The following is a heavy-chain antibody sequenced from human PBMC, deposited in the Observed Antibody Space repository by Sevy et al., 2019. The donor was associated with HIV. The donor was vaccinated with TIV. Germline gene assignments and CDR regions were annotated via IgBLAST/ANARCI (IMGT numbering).Heavy chain of an antibody. D-gene: IGHD5-12*01. J-gene: IGHJ6*02. V-gene: IGHV3-15*01. CDR1: GFTFSSAW. CDR3: ITDPAYRGYDEEVINYYFYGMDV. CDR2: IKSVFDGGAI. Sequence: GGSLRLSCPASGFTFSSAWMSWVRQAPGKGLEWVGRIKSVFDGGAIDYAAPVKGRFSISREDSKNTVYLQMNSLKTEDSAVYYCITDPAYRGYDEEVINYYFYGMDVWGQGTTVTVSS.